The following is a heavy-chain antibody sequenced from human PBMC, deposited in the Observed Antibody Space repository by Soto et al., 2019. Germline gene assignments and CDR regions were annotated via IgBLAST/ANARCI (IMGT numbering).Heavy chain of an antibody. CDR1: GGSMSTSSYY. CDR2: IHFSEST. V-gene: IGHV4-39*01. D-gene: IGHD3-10*01. Sequence: PXETLSLTCIVSGGSMSTSSYYWAWIRQPPGEALEWIGSIHFSESTYYSPSLWSRVTISVDTSQNQISLSLGSVTAADTAVYYCARARGSRNRNAFNIWAKVTMVTFSS. J-gene: IGHJ3*02. CDR3: ARARGSRNRNAFNI.